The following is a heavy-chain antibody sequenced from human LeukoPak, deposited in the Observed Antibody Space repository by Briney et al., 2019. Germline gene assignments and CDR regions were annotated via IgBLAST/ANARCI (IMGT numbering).Heavy chain of an antibody. CDR1: GVSISSGDYY. CDR3: ARPYYYDSRIDP. Sequence: SQTLSLTCTVSGVSISSGDYYWSWIRQPPGKGLEWVGYMYCSGSAYYNPSLKSRATISVDTSKNQFSLKLSSVTAADTAVYFCARPYYYDSRIDPWGQGTLVTVSS. V-gene: IGHV4-30-4*01. CDR2: MYCSGSA. J-gene: IGHJ5*02. D-gene: IGHD3-22*01.